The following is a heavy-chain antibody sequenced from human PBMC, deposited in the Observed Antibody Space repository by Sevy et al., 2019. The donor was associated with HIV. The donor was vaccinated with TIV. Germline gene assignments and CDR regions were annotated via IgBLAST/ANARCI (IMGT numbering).Heavy chain of an antibody. CDR1: GFSFTDAW. Sequence: GGSLRLSCAASGFSFTDAWMNWVRRGPGKGLEWVGRIKSNADGGTPNYATPVKGRFTISRDDSKNTLYLQMNSLKADDTAVYYCVTSLRRPFRLRHDAFDIWGQGTMVTVSS. J-gene: IGHJ3*02. CDR2: IKSNADGGTP. CDR3: VTSLRRPFRLRHDAFDI. D-gene: IGHD4-17*01. V-gene: IGHV3-15*07.